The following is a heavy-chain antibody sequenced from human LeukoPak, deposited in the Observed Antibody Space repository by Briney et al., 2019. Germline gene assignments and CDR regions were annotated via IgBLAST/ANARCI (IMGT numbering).Heavy chain of an antibody. Sequence: GASVKVSCKASGYTFTGYHIHWGRQAPGQGPECMAWINPNSGGTKYAQKFQGRVTMTRDTSISTAYMEMSRLTSDDTAVYYCVKGWDSSGYYAFDIWGQGTMVTVSS. CDR1: GYTFTGYH. CDR2: INPNSGGT. CDR3: VKGWDSSGYYAFDI. D-gene: IGHD3-22*01. V-gene: IGHV1-2*02. J-gene: IGHJ3*02.